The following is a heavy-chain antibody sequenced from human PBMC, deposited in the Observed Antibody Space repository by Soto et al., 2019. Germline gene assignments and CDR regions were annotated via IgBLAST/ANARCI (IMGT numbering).Heavy chain of an antibody. V-gene: IGHV3-15*01. CDR2: IKSKTDGGTT. CDR1: GITFSNVS. J-gene: IGHJ4*02. Sequence: EVQLVESGGGLVKPGGTLRVSCAASGITFSNVSMTWVRQAPGKGLEWVGRIKSKTDGGTTDYGAPVRGRFTISRDDSKNTLYLKMNSLKTEDAAVYYCTTGRFSSSLYFDSWGQGTLVTVSS. D-gene: IGHD6-6*01. CDR3: TTGRFSSSLYFDS.